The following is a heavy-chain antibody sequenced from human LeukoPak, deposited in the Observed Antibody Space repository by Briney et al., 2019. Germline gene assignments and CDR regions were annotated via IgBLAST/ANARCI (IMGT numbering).Heavy chain of an antibody. CDR2: IHYDGGNE. D-gene: IGHD2-2*01. CDR3: ARGLPSSTRTYNWFDL. Sequence: GGSLRLSCAASGFTFSTYGMHWVRQAPGKGLEWVAFIHYDGGNEYNGDSVKGRFTISRDNSKNTPYLQMNSLRPEDTAVYYCARGLPSSTRTYNWFDLWGPGTLVTVSS. J-gene: IGHJ5*02. CDR1: GFTFSTYG. V-gene: IGHV3-30*02.